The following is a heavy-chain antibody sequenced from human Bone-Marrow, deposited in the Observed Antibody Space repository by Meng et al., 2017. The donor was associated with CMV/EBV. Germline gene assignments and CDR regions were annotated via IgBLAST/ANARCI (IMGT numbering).Heavy chain of an antibody. Sequence: ASVKVSCKASGYTFGGHYIHWVRQAPGQGPEWMGWISPKDGGTDYAQKFQGRVTMTRDTSITTAYMDLSRLSSDDTAVYYCARTGMVVLPAAIYWYFDYWGQGTLVTVSS. CDR1: GYTFGGHY. CDR3: ARTGMVVLPAAIYWYFDY. J-gene: IGHJ4*02. CDR2: ISPKDGGT. V-gene: IGHV1-2*02. D-gene: IGHD2-2*02.